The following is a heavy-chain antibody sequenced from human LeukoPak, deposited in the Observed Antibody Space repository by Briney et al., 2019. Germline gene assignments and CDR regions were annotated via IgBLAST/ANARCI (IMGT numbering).Heavy chain of an antibody. CDR2: INPNSGGT. D-gene: IGHD6-13*01. Sequence: ASVKVSCKASGYTFTGYYMHWVRQAPGQGLEWMGWINPNSGGTNYAQKFQGRVTMTRDTSIGTAYMELSRLRSDDTAVYYCARPRTKYSSSWYGYWGQGTLVTVSS. CDR1: GYTFTGYY. V-gene: IGHV1-2*02. CDR3: ARPRTKYSSSWYGY. J-gene: IGHJ4*02.